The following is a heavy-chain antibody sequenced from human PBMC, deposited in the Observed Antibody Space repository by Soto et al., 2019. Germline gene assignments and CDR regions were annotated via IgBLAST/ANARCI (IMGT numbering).Heavy chain of an antibody. CDR2: IYKSATT. V-gene: IGHV4-30-4*01. CDR1: GDSISNLDYF. Sequence: SETLSLTCSVSGDSISNLDYFWAWIRQPPGQALEYIGYIYKSATTYYNPSFESRVAISVDTSKSQFSLNVTSVTAADTAVYFGARGRYCLTGRCFPNWFDSWGQGALVTVSS. D-gene: IGHD7-27*01. J-gene: IGHJ5*01. CDR3: ARGRYCLTGRCFPNWFDS.